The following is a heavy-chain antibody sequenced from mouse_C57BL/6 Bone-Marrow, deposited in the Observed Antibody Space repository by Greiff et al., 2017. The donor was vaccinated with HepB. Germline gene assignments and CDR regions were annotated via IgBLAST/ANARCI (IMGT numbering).Heavy chain of an antibody. CDR1: GFSFNTYA. CDR2: IRSKSNNYAT. Sequence: EVNVVESGGGLVQPKGSLKLSCAASGFSFNTYAMNWVRQAPGKGLEWVARIRSKSNNYATYYADSVKDRFTISRDDSESMLYLQMNNLKTEDTAMYYCVRQGATVVPYFDYWGQGTTLTVSS. J-gene: IGHJ2*01. D-gene: IGHD1-1*01. V-gene: IGHV10-1*01. CDR3: VRQGATVVPYFDY.